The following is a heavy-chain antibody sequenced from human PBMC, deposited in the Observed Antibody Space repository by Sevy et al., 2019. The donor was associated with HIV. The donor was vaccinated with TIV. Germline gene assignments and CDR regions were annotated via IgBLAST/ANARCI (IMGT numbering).Heavy chain of an antibody. CDR1: GFTFSSYA. CDR2: ISGSGGST. CDR3: AKDHNCSGGSCYDAFDI. D-gene: IGHD2-15*01. V-gene: IGHV3-23*01. J-gene: IGHJ3*02. Sequence: GSLRLSCAASGFTFSSYAMSWVRQAPGKGLEWVSAISGSGGSTYYADSVKGRFTISRDNSKNTLYLQMNSLRAEDTAVYYCAKDHNCSGGSCYDAFDIWGQGTMVTVSS.